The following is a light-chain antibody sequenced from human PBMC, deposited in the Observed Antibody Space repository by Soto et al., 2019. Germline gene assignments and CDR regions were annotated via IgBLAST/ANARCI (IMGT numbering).Light chain of an antibody. CDR1: QSVSTW. J-gene: IGKJ1*01. Sequence: EIKITQSPSALSVSVGERATLSCRASQSVSTWLAWYQQKPGKAPRLLIYEASSWESGVPARFSGSGSGTEFTLTIGSLQPDDFATYYCQQYSTWSPTFGQGTKVDIK. CDR3: QQYSTWSPT. V-gene: IGKV1-5*03. CDR2: EAS.